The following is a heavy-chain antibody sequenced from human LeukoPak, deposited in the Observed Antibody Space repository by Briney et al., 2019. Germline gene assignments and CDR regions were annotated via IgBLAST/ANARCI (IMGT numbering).Heavy chain of an antibody. CDR1: GYTFTGYY. D-gene: IGHD2-8*01. Sequence: ASVKVSCKASGYTFTGYYMHWVRHAPGQGLEWMGRINPNSGGTNYAQKFQGRVTMSRDTSISTAYMELSRLRSHDTAVYSCARVKGYCTNVVCSFAYWGQGTLVTVSS. CDR3: ARVKGYCTNVVCSFAY. J-gene: IGHJ4*02. V-gene: IGHV1-2*06. CDR2: INPNSGGT.